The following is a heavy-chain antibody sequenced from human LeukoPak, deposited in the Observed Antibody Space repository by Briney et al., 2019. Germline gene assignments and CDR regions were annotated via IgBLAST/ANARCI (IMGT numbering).Heavy chain of an antibody. V-gene: IGHV3-30-3*02. D-gene: IGHD3-10*01. Sequence: GGSLRLSCAASGFTFSSYAMHWVRQAPGKGLEWVAVISYDGSNKYYADSVKGRFTISRDNSKNTLYLQMNSLRAEDTAVYYCANEPLKGITMVRGVMHSPFFDYWGQGTLVTVSS. CDR1: GFTFSSYA. J-gene: IGHJ4*02. CDR3: ANEPLKGITMVRGVMHSPFFDY. CDR2: ISYDGSNK.